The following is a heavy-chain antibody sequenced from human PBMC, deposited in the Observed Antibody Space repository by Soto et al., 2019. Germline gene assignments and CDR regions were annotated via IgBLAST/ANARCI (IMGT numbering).Heavy chain of an antibody. CDR1: GFTFYSYA. J-gene: IGHJ4*02. D-gene: IGHD1-26*01. V-gene: IGHV3-23*01. CDR2: ISGSGAGT. Sequence: EVHLLESGGGLVQPGGSLRLSCAASGFTFYSYAFTWVRQAPGKGLEWVSAISGSGAGTYYADSVKGRFTISRDKPKNNLYLQMNSLRAEDTAIYYCARAYSGTYYGFDYWGQGTLVTVSS. CDR3: ARAYSGTYYGFDY.